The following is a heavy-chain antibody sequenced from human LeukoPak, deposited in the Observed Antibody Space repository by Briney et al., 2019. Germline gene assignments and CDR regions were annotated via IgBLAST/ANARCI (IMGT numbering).Heavy chain of an antibody. D-gene: IGHD4-11*01. CDR3: ARDGDNSNYVVWFDP. Sequence: PSETLSLTCTASGGSISSYYWSWIRQPPGKGLEWIGYIHYSGSTNYNPSLKSRVTISVDTSKNQFSLKLSSVTAADTAVYYCARDGDNSNYVVWFDPWGQGTMVTVSS. J-gene: IGHJ5*02. CDR1: GGSISSYY. V-gene: IGHV4-59*12. CDR2: IHYSGST.